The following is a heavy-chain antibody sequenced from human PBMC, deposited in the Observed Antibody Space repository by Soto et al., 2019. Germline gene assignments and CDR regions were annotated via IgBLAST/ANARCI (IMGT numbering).Heavy chain of an antibody. D-gene: IGHD4-4*01. V-gene: IGHV3-21*01. CDR3: ATGSIPLQTLLSSYLDV. CDR1: GFTFSSYS. Sequence: PGGSLRLSCAASGFTFSSYSMNWVRQAPGKGLEWVSSISSSSSYIYYADSVKGRFTISRDNAKNSLYLQMNSLRAEDTAVYYCATGSIPLQTLLSSYLDVWGQGTTVTVSS. CDR2: ISSSSSYI. J-gene: IGHJ6*02.